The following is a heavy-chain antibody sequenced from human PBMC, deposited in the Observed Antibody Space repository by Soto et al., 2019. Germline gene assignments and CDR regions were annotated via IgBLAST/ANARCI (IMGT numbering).Heavy chain of an antibody. D-gene: IGHD3-3*01. J-gene: IGHJ6*02. Sequence: SETLSLTCTVSGGSISSYYWSWIRQPAGKGLEWIGRIYTSGSTNYNPSLKSRVTMSVDTSKNQFSLKLSSVTAADTAVYYCARDGSVYDFWSGYSRSAYFYYGMDVWGQGTTVTVSS. CDR1: GGSISSYY. CDR2: IYTSGST. V-gene: IGHV4-4*07. CDR3: ARDGSVYDFWSGYSRSAYFYYGMDV.